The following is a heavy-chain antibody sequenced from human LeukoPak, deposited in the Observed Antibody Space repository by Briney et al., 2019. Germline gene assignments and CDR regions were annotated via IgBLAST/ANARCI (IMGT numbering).Heavy chain of an antibody. CDR2: INHSGST. J-gene: IGHJ3*02. V-gene: IGHV4-34*01. Sequence: SETLSLTCAVYGGSFSGYYWSWIRQPPGKGLEWIGEINHSGSTNYNPSLKSRVTISVDTSKNQFSLKLSSVTAADTAVCYCARDPYGDYSLPSAFDIWGQGTMVTVSS. CDR3: ARDPYGDYSLPSAFDI. CDR1: GGSFSGYY. D-gene: IGHD4-17*01.